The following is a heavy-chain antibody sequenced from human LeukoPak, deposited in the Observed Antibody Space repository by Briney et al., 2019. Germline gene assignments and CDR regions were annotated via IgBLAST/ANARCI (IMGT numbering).Heavy chain of an antibody. CDR2: ISSSSSYI. D-gene: IGHD3-10*01. V-gene: IGHV3-21*01. Sequence: GGSLRLSCAASGFTFSSYSMNWVRQAPGKGLEWVSSISSSSSYIYYADSVKGRFTISRYNAKNSLYLQMNSLRAEDTAVYYCARDHYGSGSAFDIWGQGTMVTVSS. CDR3: ARDHYGSGSAFDI. CDR1: GFTFSSYS. J-gene: IGHJ3*02.